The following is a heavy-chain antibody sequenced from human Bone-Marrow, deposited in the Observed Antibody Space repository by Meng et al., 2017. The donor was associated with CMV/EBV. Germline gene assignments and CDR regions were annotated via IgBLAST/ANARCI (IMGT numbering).Heavy chain of an antibody. J-gene: IGHJ4*02. CDR3: ARERDHYYDSSDFDY. V-gene: IGHV1-18*01. CDR1: GYNFRTFG. D-gene: IGHD3-22*01. CDR2: ISGYNGNT. Sequence: ASVKVSCKASGYNFRTFGISWVRKAPGQGLEWMGWISGYNGNTNYTQKLQGRVTMTTDTSTSTAYMELRSLRSDDTAVYYCARERDHYYDSSDFDYWGQGTLVTVSS.